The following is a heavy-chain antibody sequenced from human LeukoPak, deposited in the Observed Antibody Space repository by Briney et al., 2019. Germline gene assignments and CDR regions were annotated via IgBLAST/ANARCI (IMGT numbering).Heavy chain of an antibody. D-gene: IGHD3-22*01. Sequence: PSETLSLTCAVSGYSISTSNWWGWIRQPPGKGLEWIGEVGHSGSTKYNPSLKSRATISLDTSKNQFSLKVTSLTAADTAVYYCAAYYYDSSGYLWGQGTLVTVSS. J-gene: IGHJ4*02. CDR3: AAYYYDSSGYL. CDR2: VGHSGST. CDR1: GYSISTSNW. V-gene: IGHV4-4*02.